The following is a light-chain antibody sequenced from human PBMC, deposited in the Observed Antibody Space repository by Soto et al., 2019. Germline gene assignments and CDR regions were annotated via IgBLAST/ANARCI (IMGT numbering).Light chain of an antibody. Sequence: DIVLTQSPGTLSLSPGERAPLSCRASQCVSSSYLAWYQQKPGQAPRLLIYGASSMATGIPDRFSGSGSGTDFSLTISRLEPEDFAVYYCQQYGSSPRTFGQGTKVEIK. CDR2: GAS. V-gene: IGKV3-20*01. J-gene: IGKJ1*01. CDR1: QCVSSSY. CDR3: QQYGSSPRT.